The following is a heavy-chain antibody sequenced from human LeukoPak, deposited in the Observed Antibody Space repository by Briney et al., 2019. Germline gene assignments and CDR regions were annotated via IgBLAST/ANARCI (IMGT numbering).Heavy chain of an antibody. J-gene: IGHJ4*02. Sequence: SETLSLTCTVSGGSTSSSSYYWGWIRQPPGKGLEWIGSIYYSGSTYYNPSLKSRVTISVDTSKNQFSLKLSSVTAADTAVYYCARQGLLRSIVVVPAAPDYWGQGTLVTVSS. CDR1: GGSTSSSSYY. D-gene: IGHD2-2*01. CDR3: ARQGLLRSIVVVPAAPDY. CDR2: IYYSGST. V-gene: IGHV4-39*01.